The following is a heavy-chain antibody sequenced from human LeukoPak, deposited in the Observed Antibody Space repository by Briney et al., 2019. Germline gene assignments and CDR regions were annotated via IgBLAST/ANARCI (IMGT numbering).Heavy chain of an antibody. CDR1: GDSVSSNSAA. CDR3: ARGGGYSYDPFDY. D-gene: IGHD5-18*01. Sequence: SQTLSLTCAISGDSVSSNSAAWNWIRQSPSRGLEWLGRTYYGSKWYHDYAVSAKIRIAIYPDTSKNHFSLQLNSVTPEDTAVYYCARGGGYSYDPFDYWGQGTLVTVSS. CDR2: TYYGSKWYH. J-gene: IGHJ4*02. V-gene: IGHV6-1*01.